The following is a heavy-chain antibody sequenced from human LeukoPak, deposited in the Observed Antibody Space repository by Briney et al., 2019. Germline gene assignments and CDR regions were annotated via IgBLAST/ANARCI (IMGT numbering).Heavy chain of an antibody. J-gene: IGHJ4*02. CDR3: ARDQAVAGRGIDY. V-gene: IGHV3-7*05. CDR2: IKQDGSEK. Sequence: GGSLRLSCAASGFTFSSYWMSWVRQAPGTGLEWVANIKQDGSEKYYVDSVKGRFTISRDNAKNSLYLKMNSLRAEDTAVYYCARDQAVAGRGIDYWGQGTLVTVSS. D-gene: IGHD6-19*01. CDR1: GFTFSSYW.